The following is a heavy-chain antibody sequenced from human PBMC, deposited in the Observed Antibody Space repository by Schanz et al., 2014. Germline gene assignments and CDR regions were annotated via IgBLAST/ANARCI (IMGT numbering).Heavy chain of an antibody. Sequence: QVQLVESGGGVVQPGRPLRLSCAASGITLSGYGLHWVRQAPGKGLEWVGFISFDGRNTGYAHSVKGRFTISRDNSKNTENLQMNSRGAEDTAEYYGAKEKEEEAGDGSVFDYWGQGTLVTVSS. CDR3: AKEKEEEAGDGSVFDY. CDR1: GITLSGYG. D-gene: IGHD6-25*01. J-gene: IGHJ4*02. CDR2: ISFDGRNT. V-gene: IGHV3-30*18.